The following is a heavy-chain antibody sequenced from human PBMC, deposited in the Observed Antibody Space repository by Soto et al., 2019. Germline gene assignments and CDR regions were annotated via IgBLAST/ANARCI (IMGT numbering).Heavy chain of an antibody. CDR2: ISYDGSNK. V-gene: IGHV3-30-3*01. Sequence: SGGSLRLSCAASGFTFSSYAMHWVRQAPGKGLEWVAVISYDGSNKYYADSVKGRFTISRDNSKNTLYLQMNSLRAEDTAVYYCARGYRSGWSYFDYWGQGTLVTVSS. J-gene: IGHJ4*02. D-gene: IGHD6-19*01. CDR1: GFTFSSYA. CDR3: ARGYRSGWSYFDY.